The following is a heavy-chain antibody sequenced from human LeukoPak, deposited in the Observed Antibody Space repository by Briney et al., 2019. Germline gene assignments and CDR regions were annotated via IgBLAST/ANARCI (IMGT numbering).Heavy chain of an antibody. CDR3: TTDDYTRSMVRGVISY. CDR2: IKRKTDGGTT. V-gene: IGHV3-15*01. D-gene: IGHD3-10*01. J-gene: IGHJ4*02. Sequence: KSGGSLRLSCTASGFTFSNAWMSWVRQAPGKGLEWVGRIKRKTDGGTTDYAAPVKGRFTILRDDSKNTLYLQMNSLKTEDTAVYYCTTDDYTRSMVRGVISYWGQGALVTVSS. CDR1: GFTFSNAW.